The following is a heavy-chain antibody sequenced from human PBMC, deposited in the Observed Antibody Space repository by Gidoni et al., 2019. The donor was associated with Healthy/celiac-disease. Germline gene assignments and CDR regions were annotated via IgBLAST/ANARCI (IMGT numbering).Heavy chain of an antibody. CDR1: GYSISSGYY. J-gene: IGHJ5*02. V-gene: IGHV4-38-2*01. CDR2: IYHSGST. Sequence: QVQLQESGPGLVKPSETLSLTCAVSGYSISSGYYWGWIRQPPGKGLAWIGGIYHSGSTYYNPSLKSGVTISVDTSKNQFSLKLSSVTAADTAVYYCARGSPEGRIAVAGPGTWFDPWGQGTLVTVSS. D-gene: IGHD6-19*01. CDR3: ARGSPEGRIAVAGPGTWFDP.